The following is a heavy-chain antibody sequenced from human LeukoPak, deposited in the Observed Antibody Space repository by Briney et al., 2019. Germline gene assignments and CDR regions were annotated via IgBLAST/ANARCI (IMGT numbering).Heavy chain of an antibody. Sequence: GGSLRLSCAASGFTFSDYYMSWIRQAPGKGLEWVSYISSSGSTIYYADSVKGRFTISRDNAKNSLYLQMNSLRAEDTAVYYCARDYCSSTSCYEWFDPWGQGTLVTVSS. V-gene: IGHV3-11*04. CDR3: ARDYCSSTSCYEWFDP. D-gene: IGHD2-2*01. CDR2: ISSSGSTI. CDR1: GFTFSDYY. J-gene: IGHJ5*02.